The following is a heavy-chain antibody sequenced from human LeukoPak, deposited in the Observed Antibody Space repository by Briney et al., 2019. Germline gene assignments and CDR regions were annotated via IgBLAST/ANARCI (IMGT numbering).Heavy chain of an antibody. J-gene: IGHJ4*02. CDR2: VGYGGDT. V-gene: IGHV3-23*01. CDR3: ARGPGSSGGYYVGDF. Sequence: GGSLRLSCAASGFTFSRSSMNWVRQAPGKELEWVSVVGYGGDTFYAASVRGRFTVSRDNPKNTLYLQMNTLRVEDTAVYYCARGPGSSGGYYVGDFWGQGTLVTVSS. CDR1: GFTFSRSS. D-gene: IGHD1-26*01.